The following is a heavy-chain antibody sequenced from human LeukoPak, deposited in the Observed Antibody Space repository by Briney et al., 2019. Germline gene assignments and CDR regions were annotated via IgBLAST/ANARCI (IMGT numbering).Heavy chain of an antibody. V-gene: IGHV5-51*01. CDR2: IYPGDSDT. CDR1: GYNFTSSW. CDR3: VRLKYSSGLLNAFDL. J-gene: IGHJ3*01. Sequence: GESLKISCKGSGYNFTSSWIGWVRQMPGEGLEWMGIIYPGDSDTRYSPSFQGQVTISADKSISTAYLQWNSLKASDTAMYYCVRLKYSSGLLNAFDLWGQGTMVTVSS. D-gene: IGHD6-19*01.